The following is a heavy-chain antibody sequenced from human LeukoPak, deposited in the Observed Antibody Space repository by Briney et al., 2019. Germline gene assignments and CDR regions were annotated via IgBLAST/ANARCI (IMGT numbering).Heavy chain of an antibody. Sequence: GGSLRLSCAASGFTFSSYSMNRVRQAPGKGLEWVSSISSSSSYIYYADSVKGRFTISRDNAKNSLYLQMNSLRAEDTAVYYCARGFDVVGPAYYYYGMDVWGQGTTVTVSS. CDR3: ARGFDVVGPAYYYYGMDV. CDR2: ISSSSSYI. D-gene: IGHD2-2*01. CDR1: GFTFSSYS. V-gene: IGHV3-21*01. J-gene: IGHJ6*02.